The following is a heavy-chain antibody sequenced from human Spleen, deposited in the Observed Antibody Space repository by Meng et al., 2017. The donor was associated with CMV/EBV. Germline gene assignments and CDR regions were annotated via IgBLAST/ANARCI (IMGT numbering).Heavy chain of an antibody. J-gene: IGHJ5*02. CDR3: ARVKATTGSSTVWFDP. V-gene: IGHV4-34*01. CDR1: GGSFSGYY. D-gene: IGHD1-1*01. CDR2: IYYSGSA. Sequence: SETLSLTCAVYGGSFSGYYWSWIRQPPGKGLEWIGSIYYSGSAYYNPSLKSRVTISVDTSKNQFSLKLSSVTAADTSVYYCARVKATTGSSTVWFDPWGQGTLVTVSS.